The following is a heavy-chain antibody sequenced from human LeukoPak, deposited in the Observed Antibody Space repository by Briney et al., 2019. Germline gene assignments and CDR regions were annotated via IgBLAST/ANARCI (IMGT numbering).Heavy chain of an antibody. J-gene: IGHJ4*02. V-gene: IGHV3-21*01. CDR3: ARDHGLWFGEPFDY. D-gene: IGHD3-10*01. CDR2: ISSSSSYI. Sequence: GGSLRLSCAASGFTFSSYSMNWVRQAPGKGLEWVSSISSSSSYIYYADSVKGRFTISRDNAKNSLYLQMNSLRGEDTAVYYCARDHGLWFGEPFDYWGQGTLVTVSS. CDR1: GFTFSSYS.